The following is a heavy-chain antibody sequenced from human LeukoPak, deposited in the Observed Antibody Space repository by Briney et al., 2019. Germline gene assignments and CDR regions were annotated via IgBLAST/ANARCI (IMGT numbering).Heavy chain of an antibody. CDR2: ITSSGSTI. CDR3: ATAAILNN. CDR1: GXTFNSYT. J-gene: IGHJ4*02. D-gene: IGHD3-9*01. V-gene: IGHV3-48*03. Sequence: GGSLRLSCTASGXTFNSYTVHWVRQAPGKGLEWVSYITSSGSTIYYADSVKGRFTISRDNAKNSLYLQMNSLRAEDTAIYYCATAAILNNWGQGTLVTVSS.